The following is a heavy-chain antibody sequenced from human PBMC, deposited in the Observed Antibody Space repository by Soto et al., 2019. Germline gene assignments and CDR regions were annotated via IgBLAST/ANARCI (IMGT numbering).Heavy chain of an antibody. Sequence: QVQLVQSGAEVKKPGSSVKVSCKASGGTFSSYTISWVRQAPGQGLEWMGRIIPILGIANYAQKFQGRVTITADKSTSTAYMELSSLRSEDTDVYYCAMEYCSSTSYYRDYWGQGTLVTVSS. CDR3: AMEYCSSTSYYRDY. CDR2: IIPILGIA. J-gene: IGHJ4*02. CDR1: GGTFSSYT. D-gene: IGHD2-2*02. V-gene: IGHV1-69*02.